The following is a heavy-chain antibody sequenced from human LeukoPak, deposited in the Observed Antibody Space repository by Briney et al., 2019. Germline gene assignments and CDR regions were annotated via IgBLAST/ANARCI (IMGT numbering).Heavy chain of an antibody. D-gene: IGHD3-22*01. J-gene: IGHJ4*02. V-gene: IGHV1-18*01. Sequence: GASVKVSCKASGYTFTSYGISWVRQAPGQGLEWMGWISAYNGNTNYAQKLQGRVAMTTDTPTSTAYMELGSLRSDDTAVYYCAREGSVYYDSSGYCYYFDYWGQGTLVTVSS. CDR1: GYTFTSYG. CDR3: AREGSVYYDSSGYCYYFDY. CDR2: ISAYNGNT.